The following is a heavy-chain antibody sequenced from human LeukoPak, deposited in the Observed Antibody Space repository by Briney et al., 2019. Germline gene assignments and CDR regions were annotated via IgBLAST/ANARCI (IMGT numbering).Heavy chain of an antibody. CDR2: ISSSSSYI. CDR1: GFTFSSYS. J-gene: IGHJ6*02. CDR3: GRGQVLLWFGERPGLTYGMDV. V-gene: IGHV3-21*01. D-gene: IGHD3-10*01. Sequence: GGSLRPSCAASGFTFSSYSMNWVRQAPGKGLEWVSSISSSSSYIYYADSVKGRFAISRDNAKNSLYLQMNSLRAEDTAVYYCGRGQVLLWFGERPGLTYGMDVWGQGTTVTVSS.